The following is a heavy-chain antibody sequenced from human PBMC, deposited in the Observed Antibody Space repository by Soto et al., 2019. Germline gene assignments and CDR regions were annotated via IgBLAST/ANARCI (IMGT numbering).Heavy chain of an antibody. D-gene: IGHD3-22*01. J-gene: IGHJ4*02. V-gene: IGHV3-20*04. Sequence: EVQLVESGGGVVRPGGSLRLSCAASGFTFDDYGMSWVRQAPGKGLEWVSGINWNGGSTGYAESVKGRFTISRDNAKNSLYLQMNSLRAEDTALYYCARGPYYYDSSGYRGFDYWGQGTLVTVSS. CDR3: ARGPYYYDSSGYRGFDY. CDR1: GFTFDDYG. CDR2: INWNGGST.